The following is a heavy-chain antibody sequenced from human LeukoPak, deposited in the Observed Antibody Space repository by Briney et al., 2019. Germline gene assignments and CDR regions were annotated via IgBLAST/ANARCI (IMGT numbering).Heavy chain of an antibody. CDR3: AKAQPQWFSDY. CDR1: GFTFSSCG. CDR2: ISYDGSNK. Sequence: GRSLRLSCAASGFTFSSCGMHWVRQAPGKGLEWVAVISYDGSNKYYADSVKGRFTISRDNSKNTLYLQMNSLRAEDAAVYYCAKAQPQWFSDYWGQGTLVTVSS. D-gene: IGHD3-22*01. V-gene: IGHV3-30*18. J-gene: IGHJ4*02.